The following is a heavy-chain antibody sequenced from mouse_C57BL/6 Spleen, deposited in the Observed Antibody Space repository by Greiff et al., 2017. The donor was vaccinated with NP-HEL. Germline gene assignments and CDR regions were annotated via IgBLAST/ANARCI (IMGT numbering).Heavy chain of an antibody. CDR3: ARSGGRGIRSAMDY. CDR2: IYPGSGST. J-gene: IGHJ4*01. D-gene: IGHD1-1*01. V-gene: IGHV1-55*01. Sequence: QVQLQQPGAELVKPGASVKMSCKASGYTFTSYWITWVKQRPGQGLEWIGDIYPGSGSTNYNEKFKSKATLTVDTSSSTAYMQLSSLTSEDSAVYYCARSGGRGIRSAMDYWGQGTSVTVSS. CDR1: GYTFTSYW.